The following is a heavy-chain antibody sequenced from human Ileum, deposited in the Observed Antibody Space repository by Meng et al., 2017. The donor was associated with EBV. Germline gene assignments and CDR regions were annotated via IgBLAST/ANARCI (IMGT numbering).Heavy chain of an antibody. J-gene: IGHJ4*02. D-gene: IGHD3-22*01. CDR1: RGSISSSNW. CDR3: ARESYSDSSGYYSLDY. V-gene: IGHV4-4*02. CDR2: IHHTEST. Sequence: VQRQCPGPGWANPSGPLSLTPAFSRGSISSSNWWSWGRQAPGKGLEWIGEIHHTESTNYNPSLKSRVTISVDKSKNQFSLKLSSVTAADTAVYYCARESYSDSSGYYSLDYWGQGSLVTVSS.